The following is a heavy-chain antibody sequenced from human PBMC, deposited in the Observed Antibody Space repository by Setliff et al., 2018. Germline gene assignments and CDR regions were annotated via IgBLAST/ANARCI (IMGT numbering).Heavy chain of an antibody. Sequence: ASVKVSCKASGYTFTGYYIHWVRQAPGQGLEYMGWINPNSGGTNYAPKFQGRVTMTRDTSISTVYMEVSRLRSDDTAVYFCARVYCRHRCLVESYMDVWGTGTTVTVSS. CDR1: GYTFTGYY. D-gene: IGHD3-16*01. V-gene: IGHV1-2*02. CDR2: INPNSGGT. J-gene: IGHJ6*03. CDR3: ARVYCRHRCLVESYMDV.